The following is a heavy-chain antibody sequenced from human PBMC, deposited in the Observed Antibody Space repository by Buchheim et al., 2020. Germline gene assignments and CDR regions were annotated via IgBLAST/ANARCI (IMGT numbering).Heavy chain of an antibody. CDR3: AKTRAQGYLEY. V-gene: IGHV4-4*02. CDR2: IYQSGTT. Sequence: QVQLQESGPGLVKPSGTLSLTCSVSGASISSRNWWTWVRQSPGKGLEWIGEIYQSGTTNYNPSLKSRVTISMDQSKNQFSWKVNSVTAADTAVFYCAKTRAQGYLEYWGQG. CDR1: GASISSRNW. J-gene: IGHJ4*02. D-gene: IGHD6-13*01.